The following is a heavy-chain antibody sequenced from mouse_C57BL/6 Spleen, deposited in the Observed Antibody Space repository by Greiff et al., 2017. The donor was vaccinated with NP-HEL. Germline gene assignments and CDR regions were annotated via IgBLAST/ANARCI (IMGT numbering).Heavy chain of an antibody. J-gene: IGHJ4*01. Sequence: QVQLKQPGAELVRPGSSVKLSCKASGYTFTSYWMHWVKQRPIQGLEWIGNIDPSDSETHYNQKFKDKATLTVDKSSSTAYMQLSSLTSEDSAVDYCASSTMVTTGDAMDYWGQGTSVTVSS. CDR1: GYTFTSYW. V-gene: IGHV1-52*01. CDR2: IDPSDSET. D-gene: IGHD2-2*01. CDR3: ASSTMVTTGDAMDY.